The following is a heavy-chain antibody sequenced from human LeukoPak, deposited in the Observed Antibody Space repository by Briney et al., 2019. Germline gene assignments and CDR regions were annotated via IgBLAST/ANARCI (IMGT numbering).Heavy chain of an antibody. J-gene: IGHJ5*02. CDR3: ARGYSSGWYSNH. D-gene: IGHD6-19*01. CDR2: LYSGGTT. V-gene: IGHV3-53*01. Sequence: PGGSLRLSCAASGFTFTNYWVHWVRQAPGKGLEWVSILYSGGTTYYADSVKGRFTISRDNSKNTLYLKMNSLRAEDTAVYYCARGYSSGWYSNHWGQGTLVTVSS. CDR1: GFTFTNYW.